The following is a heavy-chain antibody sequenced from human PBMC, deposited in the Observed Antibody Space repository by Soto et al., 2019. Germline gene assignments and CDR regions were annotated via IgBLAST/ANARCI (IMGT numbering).Heavy chain of an antibody. D-gene: IGHD6-19*01. V-gene: IGHV3-53*01. CDR2: IYGGGTT. Sequence: EVQLVESGGGWIQPGGSLRLSCAASGFAVSSKYMTWVRQAPGKGLEWVSVIYGGGTTYYADSVKGRFTISRDTSKNTLYLQMNRLRAGDTAVYYCVQSTGWPGFDFWGQGTLVTVSS. CDR3: VQSTGWPGFDF. CDR1: GFAVSSKY. J-gene: IGHJ4*02.